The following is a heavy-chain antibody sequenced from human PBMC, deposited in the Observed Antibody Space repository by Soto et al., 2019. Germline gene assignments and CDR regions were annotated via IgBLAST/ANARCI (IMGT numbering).Heavy chain of an antibody. CDR3: ARDDLLRGYSGYDWGYYYYGMDV. J-gene: IGHJ6*02. D-gene: IGHD5-12*01. CDR2: INPSGGST. V-gene: IGHV1-46*01. Sequence: GASVKVSCKASGYTFTSYYMHWVRQAPGQGLEWMGIINPSGGSTSYAQKFQGRATMTRDTSTSTVYMELSSLRSEDTAVYYCARDDLLRGYSGYDWGYYYYGMDVWG. CDR1: GYTFTSYY.